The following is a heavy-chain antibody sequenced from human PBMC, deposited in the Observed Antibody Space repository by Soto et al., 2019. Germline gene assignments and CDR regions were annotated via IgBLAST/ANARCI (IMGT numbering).Heavy chain of an antibody. CDR2: IYNGEST. J-gene: IGHJ4*02. V-gene: IGHV4-59*01. CDR3: ARAKYSYGGNDY. CDR1: GASISRFY. D-gene: IGHD5-18*01. Sequence: PSETLSLTCSASGASISRFYWNWIRQPPGKGLEWIGHIYNGESTNYNPSLKSRVNISLDTSKNQFSLKLRSVTAADTAVYYCARAKYSYGGNDYWGQGTLVTVSS.